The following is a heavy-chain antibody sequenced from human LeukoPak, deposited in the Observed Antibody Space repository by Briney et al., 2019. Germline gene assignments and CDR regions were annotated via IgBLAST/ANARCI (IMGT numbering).Heavy chain of an antibody. CDR2: ISGSSSTI. J-gene: IGHJ4*02. D-gene: IGHD1-26*01. Sequence: GGSLRLSCAASGFTFSSYSMNWVRQAPGKGLEWVSYISGSSSTIYYADSAKGRFTISRDNAKNSLYLQMNSLRAEDTAVYYCARENVGLPFDYWGQGTLVTVSS. V-gene: IGHV3-48*01. CDR3: ARENVGLPFDY. CDR1: GFTFSSYS.